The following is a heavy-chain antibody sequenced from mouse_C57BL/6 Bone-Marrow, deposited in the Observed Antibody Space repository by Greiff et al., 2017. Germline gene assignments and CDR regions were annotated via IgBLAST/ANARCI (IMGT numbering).Heavy chain of an antibody. V-gene: IGHV1-85*01. J-gene: IGHJ3*01. CDR3: ARTDY. Sequence: VQRVESGPELVKPGASVKLSCEASGYTFRSYDINWVKQRPGQGLEWIGWICPRAGSTTYNEKFKGKGTLTVDTSSSTAYMALHSLTSEDSSGYCGARTDYWGQGTLVTVSA. CDR1: GYTFRSYD. CDR2: ICPRAGST.